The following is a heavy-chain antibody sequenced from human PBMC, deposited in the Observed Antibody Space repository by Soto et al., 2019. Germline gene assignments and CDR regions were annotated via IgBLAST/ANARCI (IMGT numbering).Heavy chain of an antibody. CDR1: GYTFTSYG. J-gene: IGHJ4*02. Sequence: QVQLVQSGAEVKKPGAPVKVSCKASGYTFTSYGISWVRQAPGQGLEWMGWISAYNGNTNYAQKLQGRVTMTTDTATSTAYMELRSLRSDDTAVYYCARGPRDEEYSTRRDYWGQGTLVTVSS. CDR3: ARGPRDEEYSTRRDY. D-gene: IGHD6-13*01. V-gene: IGHV1-18*01. CDR2: ISAYNGNT.